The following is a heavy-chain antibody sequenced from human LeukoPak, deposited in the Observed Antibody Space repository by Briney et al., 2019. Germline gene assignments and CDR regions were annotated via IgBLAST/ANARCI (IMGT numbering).Heavy chain of an antibody. CDR3: ARDYYDSVSYGMDV. CDR1: GFTFSSYG. D-gene: IGHD3-22*01. J-gene: IGHJ6*02. Sequence: PGGSLRLSCAASGFTFSSYGMHWVRQAPGKGLEWVAVIWYDGSNKYYADSVKGRFTISRDNSKNTLYLQMNSLRAEDTAVYYCARDYYDSVSYGMDVWGQGTTVTVSS. CDR2: IWYDGSNK. V-gene: IGHV3-33*01.